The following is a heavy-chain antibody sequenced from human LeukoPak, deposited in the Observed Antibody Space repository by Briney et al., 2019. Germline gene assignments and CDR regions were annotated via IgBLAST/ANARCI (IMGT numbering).Heavy chain of an antibody. CDR3: EASTTVTIVADY. J-gene: IGHJ4*01. D-gene: IGHD3-22*01. V-gene: IGHV3-30*02. CDR1: GFSISSYG. CDR2: IRYDGSKQ. Sequence: GGSLRLSCAASGFSISSYGMHWVRQAPGRGLEWAAFIRYDGSKQYYSQSVKGRFTISRDNSKNTVYLQMNSLRSEDTAVYYCEASTTVTIVADYWGHGTLVSVSS.